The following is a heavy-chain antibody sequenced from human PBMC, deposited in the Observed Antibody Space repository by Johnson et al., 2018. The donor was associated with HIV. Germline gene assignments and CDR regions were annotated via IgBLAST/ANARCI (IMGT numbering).Heavy chain of an antibody. V-gene: IGHV3-69-1*01. CDR3: ARDMRMDSGWFGGMIRGAFDI. Sequence: LEWVSYISSGSTIYYADTVKGRFTISRDNSKNTLYLQMSSLRAEDTAVYYCARDMRMDSGWFGGMIRGAFDIWGQGTMVTVSS. D-gene: IGHD6-19*01. CDR2: ISSGSTI. J-gene: IGHJ3*02.